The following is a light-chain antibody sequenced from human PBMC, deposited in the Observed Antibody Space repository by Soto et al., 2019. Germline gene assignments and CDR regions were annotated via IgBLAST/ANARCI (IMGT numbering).Light chain of an antibody. CDR1: QSISTY. CDR3: QQTYSTPLT. J-gene: IGKJ4*01. CDR2: ATS. V-gene: IGKV1-39*01. Sequence: IQVSQSASSLSASVGDRVTITCRASQSISTYLNWYQQKPGKAPKVLIYATSSLHSGVPSRFSGSGSETEFTLTISSLQPEDFATYFCQQTYSTPLTFGGGTKVDIK.